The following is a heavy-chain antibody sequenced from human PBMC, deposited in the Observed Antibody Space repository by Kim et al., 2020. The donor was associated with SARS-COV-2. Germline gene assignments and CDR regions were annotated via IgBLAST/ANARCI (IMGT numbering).Heavy chain of an antibody. CDR3: ARGLGSLGAGAYYYYYMDV. J-gene: IGHJ6*03. V-gene: IGHV4-34*01. CDR2: INHSGST. Sequence: SETLSLTCAVYGGSFSGYYWSWIRQPPGKGLEWIGEINHSGSTNYNPSLKSRVTISVDTSKNQFSLKLSSVTAADTAVYYCARGLGSLGAGAYYYYYMDV. D-gene: IGHD3-10*01. CDR1: GGSFSGYY.